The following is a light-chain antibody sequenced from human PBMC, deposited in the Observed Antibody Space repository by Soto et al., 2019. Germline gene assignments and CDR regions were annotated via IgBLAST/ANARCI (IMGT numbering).Light chain of an antibody. Sequence: EIVLTQSPGTLSLSPGERATLSCRASQSIRYNYLAWYQQKPGQAPRLLIYGASARATGIPDRFSGSGSGTDFTLTISRLEPEDFAVFYCQQYNSSLPYTFGRGTKLEIK. CDR2: GAS. CDR1: QSIRYNY. CDR3: QQYNSSLPYT. J-gene: IGKJ2*01. V-gene: IGKV3-20*01.